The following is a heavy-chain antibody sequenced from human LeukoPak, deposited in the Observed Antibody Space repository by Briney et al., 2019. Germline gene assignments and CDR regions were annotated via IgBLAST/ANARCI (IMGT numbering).Heavy chain of an antibody. J-gene: IGHJ4*02. CDR2: ISYDGSNK. D-gene: IGHD4-17*01. CDR1: GFTFSSYA. V-gene: IGHV3-30*04. Sequence: GMSLRLSCAASGFTFSSYAMHWVRQAPGKGLEWVAVISYDGSNKYYADSVKGRFTISRDNSKNTLYLQMNSLRAEDTAVYYCARGDGDYFDYWGQGTLVTVSS. CDR3: ARGDGDYFDY.